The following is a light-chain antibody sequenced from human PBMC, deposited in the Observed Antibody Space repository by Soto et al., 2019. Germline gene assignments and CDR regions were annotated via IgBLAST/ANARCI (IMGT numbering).Light chain of an antibody. CDR1: SSDVGAYTY. Sequence: QSALTQPPSASGSPGQSITISCTGTSSDVGAYTYVSWYQQHPGKAPKLMIYKVSKRPSGVSHRFSGSKSGNTASLTVSGLQAEDEADYYCSSYARSCIWVFGGGTKLTVL. J-gene: IGLJ3*02. CDR2: KVS. V-gene: IGLV2-8*01. CDR3: SSYARSCIWV.